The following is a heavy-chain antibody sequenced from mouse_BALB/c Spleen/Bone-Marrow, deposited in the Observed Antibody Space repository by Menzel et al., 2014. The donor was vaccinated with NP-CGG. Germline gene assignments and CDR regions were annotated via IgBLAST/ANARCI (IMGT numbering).Heavy chain of an antibody. CDR3: ARYVYGYYSDY. CDR2: IDPANDNT. D-gene: IGHD2-2*01. V-gene: IGHV14-3*02. Sequence: VQLQQSGAELVKPGASVKLSCTASGFNIKDTYIHWVKQRPEQGLEWIGRIDPANDNTKYDPKFQGKATITADTSSSTAYLQLSSLTSEDTAVYYCARYVYGYYSDYWGQGTTLTVSS. CDR1: GFNIKDTY. J-gene: IGHJ2*01.